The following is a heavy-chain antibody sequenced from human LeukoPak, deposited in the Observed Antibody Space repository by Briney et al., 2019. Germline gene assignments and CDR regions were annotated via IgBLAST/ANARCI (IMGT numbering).Heavy chain of an antibody. D-gene: IGHD6-19*01. CDR3: AKDYGSIETSSGWSITYYYYYYYMDV. J-gene: IGHJ6*03. CDR2: IRYDGSNK. CDR1: GFTFSSYG. V-gene: IGHV3-30*02. Sequence: GGSLRLSCAASGFTFSSYGMHWARQAPGKGLEWVAFIRYDGSNKYYADSVKGRFTISRDNSKNTLYLQMNSLRAEDTAVYYCAKDYGSIETSSGWSITYYYYYYYMDVWGKGTTVTVSS.